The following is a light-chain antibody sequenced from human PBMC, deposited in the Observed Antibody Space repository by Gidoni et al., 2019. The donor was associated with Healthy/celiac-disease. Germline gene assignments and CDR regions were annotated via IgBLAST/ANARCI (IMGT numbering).Light chain of an antibody. CDR2: GAS. CDR3: QQYGSSLLT. Sequence: IVLTHSLGTLSLSPGERATLSCRASQSVSSSYLAWYQQKPGQAPRLLIYGASSRATVIPDRFSGSGSGTDFTLTISRLEPEDFAVYYCQQYGSSLLTFGGGTKVEIK. CDR1: QSVSSSY. V-gene: IGKV3-20*01. J-gene: IGKJ4*01.